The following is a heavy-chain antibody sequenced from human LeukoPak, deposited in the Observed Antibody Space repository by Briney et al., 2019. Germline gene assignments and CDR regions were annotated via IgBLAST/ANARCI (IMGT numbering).Heavy chain of an antibody. J-gene: IGHJ6*02. V-gene: IGHV1-2*02. CDR2: INPNNGVT. CDR3: ARGRSYGSGSFPYGMDV. D-gene: IGHD3-10*01. Sequence: ASVKVSCKVSGYTFTGYHMHWVRQAPGQGLEWMGCINPNNGVTNYAQKFQGGVKMTGDTSISTAYMELSSLTSDDTAVYYCARGRSYGSGSFPYGMDVWGQGTTVTVSS. CDR1: GYTFTGYH.